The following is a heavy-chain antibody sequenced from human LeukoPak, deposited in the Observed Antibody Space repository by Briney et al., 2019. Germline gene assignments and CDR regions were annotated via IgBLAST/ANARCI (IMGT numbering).Heavy chain of an antibody. Sequence: SETLSLTCTVSGGSISSSSYYWGWIRQPPGKGLEWIGSIYYSGSTYYNPSLKSRVTISVDTSKNQFSLKLSSVTAADTAVYYCARRLVGATHPTGENWFDPWGQGTLVTVSS. CDR2: IYYSGST. V-gene: IGHV4-39*01. D-gene: IGHD1-26*01. J-gene: IGHJ5*02. CDR3: ARRLVGATHPTGENWFDP. CDR1: GGSISSSSYY.